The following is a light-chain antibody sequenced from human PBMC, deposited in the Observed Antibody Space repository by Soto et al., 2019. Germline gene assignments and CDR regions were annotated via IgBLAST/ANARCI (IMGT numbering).Light chain of an antibody. CDR2: EDG. CDR3: CSYAGSSSVL. V-gene: IGLV2-23*01. Sequence: QSVLTQPASVSGSPGQSITISCTGTSSDVGSYNLVSWYQQHPGKAPKLMIYEDGKRPSGVSNRFSGSKSGNTASLTISGLQTEDEADYYCCSYAGSSSVLFGGGTKLTVL. CDR1: SSDVGSYNL. J-gene: IGLJ2*01.